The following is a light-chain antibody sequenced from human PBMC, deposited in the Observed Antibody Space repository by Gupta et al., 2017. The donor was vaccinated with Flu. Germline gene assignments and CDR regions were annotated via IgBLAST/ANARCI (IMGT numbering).Light chain of an antibody. CDR3: AARDDSLTTLSADGSLTGLWV. J-gene: IGLJ3*02. Sequence: WYQHLPGTAPRLLIYNDNQRPSGVPDRFSGSKSGTSASLAIGGLQSEDEADYYCAARDDSLTTLSADGSLTGLWVFGGGTKLSVL. V-gene: IGLV1-44*01. CDR2: NDN.